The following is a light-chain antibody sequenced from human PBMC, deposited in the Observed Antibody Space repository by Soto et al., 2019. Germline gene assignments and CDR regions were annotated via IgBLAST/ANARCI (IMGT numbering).Light chain of an antibody. CDR3: QQRSNWVS. V-gene: IGKV3-15*01. J-gene: IGKJ4*01. Sequence: EIVMTQSPATLSVSPGERATLSCRASQSVSSNLAWYQQKPGQAPRLLIYGASTRATGVPARFSGSGSGTDFTLTISSLEPEDFAVYYCQQRSNWVSFGGGTKV. CDR1: QSVSSN. CDR2: GAS.